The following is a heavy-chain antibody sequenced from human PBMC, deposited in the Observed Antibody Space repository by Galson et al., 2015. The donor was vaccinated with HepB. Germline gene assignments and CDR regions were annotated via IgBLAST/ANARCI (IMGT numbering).Heavy chain of an antibody. CDR2: IKSKTDGGTT. CDR1: RFTFSNAW. V-gene: IGHV3-15*01. CDR3: TTERRHPVYGMDV. J-gene: IGHJ6*02. Sequence: SLRLSCAASRFTFSNAWMSWVRQAPGKGLEWVGRIKSKTDGGTTDYAAPVKGRFTISRDDSKNTLYMQMNSLKTEDTAVYYCTTERRHPVYGMDVWGQGTTVTVSS.